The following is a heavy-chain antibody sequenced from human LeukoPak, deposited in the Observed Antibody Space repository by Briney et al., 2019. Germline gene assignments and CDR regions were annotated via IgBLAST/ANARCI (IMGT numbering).Heavy chain of an antibody. CDR3: ARDSRNCGGDCYYDY. CDR2: IIPILGIA. V-gene: IGHV1-69*04. Sequence: ASVKVSCKASGGTFSGYTISWVRQAPGQGLEWMGRIIPILGIANYAQKFQGRVTITADKSTSTAYMELSSLRSEDTAVYYCARDSRNCGGDCYYDYWGQGTLVTVSS. D-gene: IGHD2-21*02. CDR1: GGTFSGYT. J-gene: IGHJ4*02.